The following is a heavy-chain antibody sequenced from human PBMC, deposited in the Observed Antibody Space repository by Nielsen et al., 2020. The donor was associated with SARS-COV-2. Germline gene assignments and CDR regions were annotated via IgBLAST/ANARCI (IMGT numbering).Heavy chain of an antibody. V-gene: IGHV1-69*13. D-gene: IGHD3-3*01. CDR3: ARHSTQSSVGITIFGVVIIPDGMDV. CDR2: IIPIFGTA. Sequence: SVKVSCKVSGYTFTSYAISWVRQAPGQGLEWMGGIIPIFGTANYAQKFQGRVTITADESTSTAYMELSSLRSEDTAVYYCARHSTQSSVGITIFGVVIIPDGMDVWGQGTTVTVSS. CDR1: GYTFTSYA. J-gene: IGHJ6*02.